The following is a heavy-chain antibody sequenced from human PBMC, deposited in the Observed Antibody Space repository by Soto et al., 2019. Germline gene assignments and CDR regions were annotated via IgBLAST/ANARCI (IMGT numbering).Heavy chain of an antibody. J-gene: IGHJ5*02. CDR2: IYYSGST. D-gene: IGHD2-15*01. CDR3: ARDRVGAATPGWFDP. CDR1: GGSISSYY. V-gene: IGHV4-59*01. Sequence: SETLSLTCTVSGGSISSYYWSWIRQPPGKGLEWIGYIYYSGSTNYNPSLKSRVTISVDTSKNQFSLKLSSVTAADTAVYYCARDRVGAATPGWFDPWGQGTLVTVSS.